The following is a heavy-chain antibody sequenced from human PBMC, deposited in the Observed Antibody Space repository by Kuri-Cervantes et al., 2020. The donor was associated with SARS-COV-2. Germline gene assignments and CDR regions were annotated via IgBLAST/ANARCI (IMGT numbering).Heavy chain of an antibody. CDR1: GYNFTSYG. Sequence: ASVKVSCKASGYNFTSYGINWVRQAPVQGLEWMGWISGYNGNTNYAQKFQGRVTMTTDTSTSTAYMELRSLRSDDTAVYYCARRQNTAMVLPHFDYWGQGTLVTVSS. CDR2: ISGYNGNT. J-gene: IGHJ4*02. V-gene: IGHV1-18*01. CDR3: ARRQNTAMVLPHFDY. D-gene: IGHD5-18*01.